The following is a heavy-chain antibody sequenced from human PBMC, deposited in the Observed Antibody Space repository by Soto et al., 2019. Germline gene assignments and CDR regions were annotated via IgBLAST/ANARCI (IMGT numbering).Heavy chain of an antibody. V-gene: IGHV4-39*01. J-gene: IGHJ4*02. Sequence: QLQLQESGPGLVKPSETLSLTCTVSGGSISRSSYFWGWIRQPPGKGLEWIGSIYYSGNTYYNASLRSRVTISVDTSENQFSLKLSSVTAAETAVYYCATLWFGEGDYWGQGTLVTVSS. D-gene: IGHD3-10*01. CDR2: IYYSGNT. CDR3: ATLWFGEGDY. CDR1: GGSISRSSYF.